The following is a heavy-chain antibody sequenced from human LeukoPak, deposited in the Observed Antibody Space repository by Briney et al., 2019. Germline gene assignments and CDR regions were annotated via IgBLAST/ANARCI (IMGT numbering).Heavy chain of an antibody. J-gene: IGHJ3*02. D-gene: IGHD6-13*01. CDR1: GGSIRTYY. Sequence: SETLSLTCTVSGGSIRTYYWSWIRQPPGKGLEWIGYIYDSGSPNYSPSLKSRVTISVDTSKNQFSLKLNSVTAADTAVYYCARAAAAAFDIWGQGTMVTVPS. CDR3: ARAAAAAFDI. V-gene: IGHV4-59*01. CDR2: IYDSGSP.